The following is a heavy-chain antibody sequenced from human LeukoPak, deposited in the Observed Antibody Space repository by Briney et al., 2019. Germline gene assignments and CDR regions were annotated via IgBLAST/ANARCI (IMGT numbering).Heavy chain of an antibody. CDR1: GGSISSYY. V-gene: IGHV4-59*08. D-gene: IGHD3-10*01. CDR3: ARHSTDIWFGELHWFDP. CDR2: IYYSGST. Sequence: PSETLSLTCTVSGGSISSYYWSWIRQPPGKGLEWIGYIYYSGSTYYNPSLKSRVIISVDTSKNQFSLKLSSVTAADTAVYYCARHSTDIWFGELHWFDPWGQGILVTVSS. J-gene: IGHJ5*02.